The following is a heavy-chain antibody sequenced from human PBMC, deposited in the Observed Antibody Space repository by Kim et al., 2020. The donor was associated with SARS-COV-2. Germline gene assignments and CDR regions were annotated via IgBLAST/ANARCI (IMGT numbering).Heavy chain of an antibody. Sequence: GGSLRLSCAASGFTFSTYSMSWVRQAPGKGLEWVSYISSSSSTIYYADSVKGRFTISRDNAKNSLYLQMNSLRDEDTAVYYCARGVIADIRNYFDPWGQGTLVTVSS. CDR3: ARGVIADIRNYFDP. CDR1: GFTFSTYS. CDR2: ISSSSSTI. J-gene: IGHJ5*02. V-gene: IGHV3-48*02. D-gene: IGHD2-15*01.